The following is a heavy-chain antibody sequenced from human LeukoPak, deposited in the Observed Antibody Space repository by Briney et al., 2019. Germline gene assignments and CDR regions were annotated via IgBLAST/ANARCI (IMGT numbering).Heavy chain of an antibody. CDR1: GGSFSGYY. V-gene: IGHV4-34*01. D-gene: IGHD2-2*01. Sequence: PSETLSLTCAVYGGSFSGYYWSWIRQPPGKGLEWIGEINHSGSSNYNPSLKSRVTISVDTSKNQFSLRMSSVTAADTAVYYCARSDEYASEYYLDYWGQGTLVTVSS. CDR3: ARSDEYASEYYLDY. J-gene: IGHJ4*02. CDR2: INHSGSS.